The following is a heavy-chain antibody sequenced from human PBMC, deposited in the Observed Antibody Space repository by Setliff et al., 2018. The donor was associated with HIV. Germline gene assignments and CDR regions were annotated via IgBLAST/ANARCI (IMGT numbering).Heavy chain of an antibody. CDR2: ISASGTT. D-gene: IGHD1-26*01. CDR1: GGSISSDGSY. J-gene: IGHJ6*03. CDR3: ARRRPPPSGTYSRYYMDV. V-gene: IGHV4-61*09. Sequence: SETLSLTCTVSGGSISSDGSYWSWIRQPAGEGLEWIGHISASGTTNYNPSLKSRVTISVDTSKNQFSLTLSSLSAADTAVYYCARRRPPPSGTYSRYYMDVWGKGTTVTVSS.